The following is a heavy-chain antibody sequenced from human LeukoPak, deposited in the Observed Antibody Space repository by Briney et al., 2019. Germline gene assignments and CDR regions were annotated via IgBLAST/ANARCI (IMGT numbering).Heavy chain of an antibody. CDR2: IIPIFGTA. D-gene: IGHD4-17*01. Sequence: SVKVSCKASGGTFSSYAISWVRQAPGQGLEWMGGIIPIFGTANYAQKFQGRVTITADESTSTAYMELSSLRSEDTAVYYCARGLYGDPLDAAFDNWGQGTMVTVSS. J-gene: IGHJ3*02. V-gene: IGHV1-69*13. CDR1: GGTFSSYA. CDR3: ARGLYGDPLDAAFDN.